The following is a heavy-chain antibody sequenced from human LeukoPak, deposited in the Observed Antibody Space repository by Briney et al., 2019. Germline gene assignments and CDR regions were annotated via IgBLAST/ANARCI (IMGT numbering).Heavy chain of an antibody. CDR3: AKFYDISTGYFDC. CDR2: ISGGGDST. D-gene: IGHD3-9*01. Sequence: GGSLRLSCAASGFTFSSYAMSWVRQSPGKGLEWVSAISGGGDSTYYADSVKGRFTISRDNPKNTLYLQMNRLRAEDTAVYYCAKFYDISTGYFDCWGQGTLVTVSS. CDR1: GFTFSSYA. J-gene: IGHJ4*02. V-gene: IGHV3-23*01.